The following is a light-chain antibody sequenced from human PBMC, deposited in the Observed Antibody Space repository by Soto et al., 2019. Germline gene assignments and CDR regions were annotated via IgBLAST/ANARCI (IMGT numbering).Light chain of an antibody. CDR2: DAS. J-gene: IGKJ5*01. CDR3: QQFEIYPIT. Sequence: AIQLTQSPSSLSASVGDRVTITCRASQGVSLSIAWYQQTPGRAPKLLIYDASALASGVPSRFSASGSGTEFVLTISSLQPEDFATYFCQQFEIYPITFGQGTRLEI. CDR1: QGVSLS. V-gene: IGKV1-13*02.